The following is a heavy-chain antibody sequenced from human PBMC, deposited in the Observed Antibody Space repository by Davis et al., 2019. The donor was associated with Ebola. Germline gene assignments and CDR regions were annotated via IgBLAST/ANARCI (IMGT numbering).Heavy chain of an antibody. CDR2: MNPNSGNT. D-gene: IGHD2/OR15-2a*01. CDR1: GGTFSSYA. J-gene: IGHJ6*02. CDR3: ARAFRGMDV. V-gene: IGHV1-8*02. Sequence: AASVKVSRKASGGTFSSYAINWVRQATGQGLEWMGWMNPNSGNTGYAQKFQGRVTMTRNTSISTAYMELSSLRSEDTAVYYCARAFRGMDVWGQGTTVTVSS.